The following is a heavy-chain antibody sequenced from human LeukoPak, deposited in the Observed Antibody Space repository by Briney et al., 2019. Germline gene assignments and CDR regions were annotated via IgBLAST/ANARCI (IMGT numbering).Heavy chain of an antibody. CDR1: GFTFSIYW. V-gene: IGHV3-7*01. CDR3: ARDSFGGYFDY. D-gene: IGHD3-10*01. Sequence: GGSLRLSCAASGFTFSIYWMTWVRQAPGKGLEWVASINQEGNEKYSVDSVKDRFSISRDNAKNSLYLQMNSLRAEDTAVYYCARDSFGGYFDYWGQGTLVTVSS. CDR2: INQEGNEK. J-gene: IGHJ4*02.